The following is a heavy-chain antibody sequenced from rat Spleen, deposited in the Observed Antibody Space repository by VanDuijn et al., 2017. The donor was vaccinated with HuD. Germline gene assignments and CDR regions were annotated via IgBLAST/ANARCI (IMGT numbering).Heavy chain of an antibody. D-gene: IGHD1-11*01. CDR1: GFTFSNYD. J-gene: IGHJ3*01. CDR2: ISNDGGSR. V-gene: IGHV5S23*01. CDR3: ARQDYGGYWFAY. Sequence: EVQLVESGGGLIQPGRSLKLSCAASGFTFSNYDMAWVRQAPTMGLEWVASISNDGGSRYYRDSVKGRFTLSRDNARSTLYLQMDSLRSEDTATYYCARQDYGGYWFAYWGQGTLVTVSS.